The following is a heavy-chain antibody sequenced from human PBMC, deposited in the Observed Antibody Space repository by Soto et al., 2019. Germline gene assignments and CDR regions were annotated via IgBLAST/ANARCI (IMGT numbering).Heavy chain of an antibody. Sequence: GGSLRLSCAASGFTFSNAWMNWVRQAPGKGLEWVGRIKSKTDGGTTDYAAPVKGRFTISRDDSKNTLYLQMNSLKTEDTAVYYCTTDVNLGAGYYDSSGYSDAFDIWGQGTMVTVSS. V-gene: IGHV3-15*07. D-gene: IGHD3-22*01. CDR3: TTDVNLGAGYYDSSGYSDAFDI. CDR1: GFTFSNAW. CDR2: IKSKTDGGTT. J-gene: IGHJ3*02.